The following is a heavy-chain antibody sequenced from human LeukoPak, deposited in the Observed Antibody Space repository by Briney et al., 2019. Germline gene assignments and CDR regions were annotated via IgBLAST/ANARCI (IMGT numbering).Heavy chain of an antibody. CDR2: LSGSGTTT. CDR3: TKDYDTVGYYSSDY. J-gene: IGHJ4*02. Sequence: GGSLRLSCAASGFTFSDYAMSWVRQVPGKGLDWVSTLSGSGTTTLYANSVKGRFTISRDSSKNTLYLQMNNLRAADTALYYCTKDYDTVGYYSSDYWGQGTLVTVSS. CDR1: GFTFSDYA. D-gene: IGHD3-22*01. V-gene: IGHV3-23*01.